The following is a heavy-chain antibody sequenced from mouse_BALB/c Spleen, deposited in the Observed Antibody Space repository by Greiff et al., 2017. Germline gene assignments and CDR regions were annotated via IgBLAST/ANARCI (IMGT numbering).Heavy chain of an antibody. J-gene: IGHJ4*01. CDR3: VGQKVRRDYYAMDD. D-gene: IGHD2-14*01. V-gene: IGHV10-1*02. Sequence: GGGLVQPKGSLKLSCAASGFTFNTYALYWVRQAPGKGLEWVARIISKSNNYATYYADSVKERFTISRDDSQSMLYLQMNNLKTGDTAMYYGVGQKVRRDYYAMDDWGQGTSVTVSS. CDR2: IISKSNNYAT. CDR1: GFTFNTYA.